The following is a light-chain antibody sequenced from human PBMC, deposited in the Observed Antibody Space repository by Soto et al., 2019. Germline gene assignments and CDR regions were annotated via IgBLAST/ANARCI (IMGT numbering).Light chain of an antibody. Sequence: EIVMTQSPATLSVSPGERATLSCRASQSVSSNLAWYQQKPGQAPRLLIYGASTRANGIPARFSGSGSGTDFTLTISSLEPEDFAVYYCQERSNWHRTAFGQGTKVDIK. CDR1: QSVSSN. CDR2: GAS. V-gene: IGKV3D-15*01. J-gene: IGKJ1*01. CDR3: QERSNWHRTA.